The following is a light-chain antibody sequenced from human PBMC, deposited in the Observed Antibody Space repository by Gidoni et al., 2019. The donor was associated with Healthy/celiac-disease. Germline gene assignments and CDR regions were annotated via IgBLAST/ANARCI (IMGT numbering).Light chain of an antibody. V-gene: IGKV4-1*01. CDR3: QQYYSTPCS. J-gene: IGKJ2*04. CDR1: QSVLYSSNNKNY. Sequence: DIVMTQSPDSLSVSLGERATINCKSSQSVLYSSNNKNYLAWYQQKPGKPPKLLIYWGSTRESGVPDRFSGSGSGTDFTLTIRSLQAEDVAVYYCQQYYSTPCSFGQGTKLEIK. CDR2: WGS.